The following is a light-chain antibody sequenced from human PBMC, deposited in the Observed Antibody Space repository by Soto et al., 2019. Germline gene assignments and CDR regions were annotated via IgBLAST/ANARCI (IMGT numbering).Light chain of an antibody. J-gene: IGKJ4*01. CDR3: QQYGSSPT. CDR1: QIVSSN. Sequence: EIVMTQSPATLSVSPGERATLSCRASQIVSSNLAWYQQKPGQAPRLLIYGASSRATGIPDRFSGSGSGTDFTLTISRLEPEDFAVYYCQQYGSSPTFGGGTKVDIK. V-gene: IGKV3-20*01. CDR2: GAS.